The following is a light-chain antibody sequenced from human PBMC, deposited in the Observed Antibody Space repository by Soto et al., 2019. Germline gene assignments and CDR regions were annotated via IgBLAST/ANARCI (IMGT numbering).Light chain of an antibody. V-gene: IGLV4-69*01. CDR1: SGHSSYA. CDR3: QTWGTESYV. Sequence: QLVLTQSPSASASLGASVKLTSTLSSGHSSYAIAWHQQQPEKGPRYLLKLNSDGSHSKGDGIPDRFSGSSSGAERYLTISSLQSEDEADYYCQTWGTESYVFGTGTKLTVL. CDR2: LNSDGSH. J-gene: IGLJ1*01.